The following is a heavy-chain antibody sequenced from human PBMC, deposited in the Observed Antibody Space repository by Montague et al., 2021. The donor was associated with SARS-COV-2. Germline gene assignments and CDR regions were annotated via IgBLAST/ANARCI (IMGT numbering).Heavy chain of an antibody. CDR1: GGSISSSSYY. Sequence: SETRSLTCTVSGGSISSSSYYWGWIRQPPGKGLEWIGSIYYSGSTYYNPSLKSRVTISVDTSKNQFSLKLSSVTAADTAVYYCARHVDSYDPYYFDYWGQGTLVTVSS. CDR3: ARHVDSYDPYYFDY. D-gene: IGHD5-18*01. CDR2: IYYSGST. J-gene: IGHJ4*02. V-gene: IGHV4-39*01.